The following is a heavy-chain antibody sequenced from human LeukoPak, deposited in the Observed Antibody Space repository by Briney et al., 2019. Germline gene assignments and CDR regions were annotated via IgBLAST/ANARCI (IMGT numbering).Heavy chain of an antibody. Sequence: GGSLRLSCAASGFTFSSYSMNWVRQAPGKGLEWVSSISSSSSYIYYADPVKGRFTISRDNAKNSLYLQMNSLRAEDTAVYYCASWYYDFWSGYWNYYGMDVWGQGTTVTVSS. J-gene: IGHJ6*02. CDR3: ASWYYDFWSGYWNYYGMDV. CDR1: GFTFSSYS. CDR2: ISSSSSYI. V-gene: IGHV3-21*01. D-gene: IGHD3-3*01.